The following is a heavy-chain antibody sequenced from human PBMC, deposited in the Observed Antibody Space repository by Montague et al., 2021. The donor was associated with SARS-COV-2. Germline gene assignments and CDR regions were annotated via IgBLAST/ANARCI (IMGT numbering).Heavy chain of an antibody. CDR3: ARVSVGGYYVSSGYPNDGYFDY. J-gene: IGHJ4*02. D-gene: IGHD3-22*01. Sequence: SLRLSCAASGFTFSSYDMHWVRQAPGKGLEWVSYISSSGSTIYYADSVKGRFTISRDNAKNSLYLQMNSLRAEDTAVYYCARVSVGGYYVSSGYPNDGYFDYWGQGTLVTVSS. CDR2: ISSSGSTI. CDR1: GFTFSSYD. V-gene: IGHV3-48*03.